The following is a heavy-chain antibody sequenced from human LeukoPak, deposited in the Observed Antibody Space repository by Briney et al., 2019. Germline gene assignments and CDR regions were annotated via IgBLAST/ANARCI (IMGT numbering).Heavy chain of an antibody. J-gene: IGHJ4*02. CDR3: TTGRGY. CDR2: IKSKTDGWAT. V-gene: IGHV3-15*01. Sequence: GGSLRLSCAASGFTFSNAWMSWVRQAPGKGLEWVGGIKSKTDGWATDYAAPVKGRVTISRDDSKNTQYLQMNSLKTEDTALYYCTTGRGYWGQGTLVTVSS. CDR1: GFTFSNAW.